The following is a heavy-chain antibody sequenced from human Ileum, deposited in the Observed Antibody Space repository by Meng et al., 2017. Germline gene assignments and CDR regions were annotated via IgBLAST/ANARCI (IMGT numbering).Heavy chain of an antibody. CDR2: INPGKGNT. CDR1: GYNFISAT. CDR3: ARTQWLVLFHFDS. D-gene: IGHD6-19*01. Sequence: ASVKVSCKASGYNFISATIHWVRQAPGQRLEWIGWINPGKGNTKYSQNFQGRVIMTRDTSASTAYMELDSLTSEDTAVYYCARTQWLVLFHFDSWGQGTRFTVSS. J-gene: IGHJ4*02. V-gene: IGHV1-3*01.